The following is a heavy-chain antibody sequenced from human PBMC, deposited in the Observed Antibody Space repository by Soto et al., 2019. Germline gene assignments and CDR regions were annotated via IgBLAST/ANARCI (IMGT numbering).Heavy chain of an antibody. V-gene: IGHV1-69*01. D-gene: IGHD3-16*02. Sequence: QVQLVQSETEVKKPGSAVRVSCKASGGTFNTYAMNWVRQAPGQGLEWMGRILPMFDRPRYAQKFQGRVTITVDEPTTTAYMELSSLRSDDTAVYYCTRSIGSGGVIGGFDYWGQGTLVTVSS. CDR2: ILPMFDRP. J-gene: IGHJ4*02. CDR1: GGTFNTYA. CDR3: TRSIGSGGVIGGFDY.